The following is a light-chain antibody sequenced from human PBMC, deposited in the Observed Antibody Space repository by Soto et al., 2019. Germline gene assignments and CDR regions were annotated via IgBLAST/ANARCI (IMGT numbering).Light chain of an antibody. CDR1: SSDVGAYNF. CDR3: QVWDFVTE. Sequence: QSALTQPPSVSGSPGQSVTISCTGTSSDVGAYNFVSWYQQYPGKAPKLIIFDVSARPSGVPDRFSGSKSGNTATLTISMVEAGDEAVYYCQVWDFVTEFGGGTKLTVL. CDR2: DVS. J-gene: IGLJ3*02. V-gene: IGLV2-11*01.